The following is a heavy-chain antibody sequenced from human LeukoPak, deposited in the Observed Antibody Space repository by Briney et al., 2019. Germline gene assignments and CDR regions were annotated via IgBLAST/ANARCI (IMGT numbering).Heavy chain of an antibody. CDR3: ARSFANYYGMDV. CDR2: ISYDGSNK. V-gene: IGHV3-30*03. CDR1: GFTFSSYG. J-gene: IGHJ6*02. Sequence: PGGSLRLSCAASGFTFSSYGMHWVRQAPGKGLEWVAVISYDGSNKYYADSVKGRFTISRDNSKNTLYLQMNSLRAEDTAVYYCARSFANYYGMDVWGQGTTVTVSS. D-gene: IGHD3-3*01.